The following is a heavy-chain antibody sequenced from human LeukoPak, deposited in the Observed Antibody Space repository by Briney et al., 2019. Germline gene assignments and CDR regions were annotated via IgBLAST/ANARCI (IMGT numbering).Heavy chain of an antibody. J-gene: IGHJ4*02. CDR3: ARRIAAAGYFDY. CDR1: GGSISSSSYY. Sequence: SETLSLTCTVSGGSISSSSYYWGWIRQPPGKGLEWIGSIYYSGSTYYNPSLKSRVTISVDTSKNQFSLKLSSVTAAGTAVYYCARRIAAAGYFDYWGQGTLVTVSS. V-gene: IGHV4-39*01. D-gene: IGHD6-13*01. CDR2: IYYSGST.